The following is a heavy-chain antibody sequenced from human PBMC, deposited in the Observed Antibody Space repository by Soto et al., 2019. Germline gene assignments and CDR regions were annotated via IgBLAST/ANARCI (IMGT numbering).Heavy chain of an antibody. J-gene: IGHJ4*02. CDR1: GFTFSFYW. Sequence: GVPLRLSCAASGFTFSFYWMHWVRQTPGKGLEWVSRSNNDGIGTTYADSVKGRFTISRANAKNTLYLQMNSMRAEDTAVYSCARDRTVASPTTFDYCGQGTLVTVSS. D-gene: IGHD5-12*01. V-gene: IGHV3-74*01. CDR2: SNNDGIGT. CDR3: ARDRTVASPTTFDY.